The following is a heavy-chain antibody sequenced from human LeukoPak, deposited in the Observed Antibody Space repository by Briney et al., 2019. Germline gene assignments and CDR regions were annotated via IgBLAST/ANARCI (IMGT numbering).Heavy chain of an antibody. CDR2: ISGSGDTT. CDR1: GFIFSNYA. Sequence: GGSLRLSCTASGFIFSNYAMTWVRQAPGKGLEWVSGISGSGDTTYYADSVKGRFTISRDNAKNSLYLQMNSLRAEDTAVYYCARPNVLRYFDWGQGTLVTVSS. J-gene: IGHJ4*02. CDR3: ARPNVLRYFD. V-gene: IGHV3-23*01. D-gene: IGHD3-9*01.